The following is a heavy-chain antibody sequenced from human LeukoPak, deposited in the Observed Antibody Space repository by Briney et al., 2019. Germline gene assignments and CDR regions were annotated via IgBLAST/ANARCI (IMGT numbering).Heavy chain of an antibody. CDR3: ARDRPSSLRFLEWPY. Sequence: GASVKVSCKASGYTFTGYYMHWVRQAPGQGLEWMGWINPNSGGTNYAQKFQGRVTMTRDTSISTAYMELSRLRSDDTAVYYCARDRPSSLRFLEWPYWGQGTLVTVSS. CDR1: GYTFTGYY. CDR2: INPNSGGT. D-gene: IGHD3-3*01. V-gene: IGHV1-2*02. J-gene: IGHJ4*02.